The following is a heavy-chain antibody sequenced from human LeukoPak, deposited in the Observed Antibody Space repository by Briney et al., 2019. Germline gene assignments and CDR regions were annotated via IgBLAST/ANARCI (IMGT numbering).Heavy chain of an antibody. V-gene: IGHV4-59*08. CDR1: GGSISSYY. Sequence: SETLSLTCTVSGGSISSYYWSWIRQPPGKGLEWIGYIYDSGRTKYNPSLQSRVTISVDTSRNQFSLKLSSVTAADTAVYYCARRDLYSSDWNYWGQGTLVTVSS. CDR3: ARRDLYSSDWNY. CDR2: IYDSGRT. J-gene: IGHJ4*02. D-gene: IGHD6-19*01.